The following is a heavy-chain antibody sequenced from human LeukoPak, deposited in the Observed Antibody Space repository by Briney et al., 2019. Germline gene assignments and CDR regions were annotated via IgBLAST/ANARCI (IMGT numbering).Heavy chain of an antibody. D-gene: IGHD3-10*01. CDR2: IRHDGTNQ. CDR1: GVTFSSYG. V-gene: IGHV3-30*02. CDR3: AKGSNFYASGSHFDV. J-gene: IGHJ4*02. Sequence: GGSLRLSCAASGVTFSSYGMHWVRQAPGKGLEWVGYIRHDGTNQYNADSLKGRLTISRDNSMNTLWLQMNSLRVEDAAVYYCAKGSNFYASGSHFDVWGQGTLVTVSS.